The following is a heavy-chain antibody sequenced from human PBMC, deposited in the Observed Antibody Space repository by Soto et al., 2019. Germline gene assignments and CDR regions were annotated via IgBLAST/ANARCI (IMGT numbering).Heavy chain of an antibody. D-gene: IGHD6-19*01. CDR1: GFTFSSYA. J-gene: IGHJ4*02. CDR2: ISSNGGST. Sequence: GGSLRFSCAASGFTFSSYAMHWVRQAPGKGLEYVSAISSNGGSTYYANSVKGRFTISRDNSKNTLYLQMGSLRAEDMAVYYCERDGYSSGWYYLDYWGQGT. CDR3: ERDGYSSGWYYLDY. V-gene: IGHV3-64*01.